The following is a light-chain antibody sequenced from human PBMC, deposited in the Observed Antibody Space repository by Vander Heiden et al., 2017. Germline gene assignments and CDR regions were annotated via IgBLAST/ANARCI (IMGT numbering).Light chain of an antibody. J-gene: IGKJ1*01. V-gene: IGKV4-1*01. CDR1: QSGLYSSNNKNY. Sequence: DLVITPSPDSLAVSRGERATINCKSSQSGLYSSNNKNYLAWYQQKPGQPPKLLIYWASTRESGVPDRFSGSGSGTDFTLTISSLQAEDVAVYYCQQYYSTPRTFGQGTKVEIK. CDR2: WAS. CDR3: QQYYSTPRT.